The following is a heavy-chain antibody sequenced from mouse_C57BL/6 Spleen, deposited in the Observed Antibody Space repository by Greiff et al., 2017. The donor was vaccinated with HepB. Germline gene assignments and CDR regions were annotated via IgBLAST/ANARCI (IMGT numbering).Heavy chain of an antibody. CDR1: GYTFTSYW. CDR2: IDPSDSYT. D-gene: IGHD2-4*01. CDR3: ARSYDYDGSMDY. J-gene: IGHJ4*01. V-gene: IGHV1-50*01. Sequence: QVQLQQPGAELVKPGASVKLSCKASGYTFTSYWMQWVKQRPGQGLEWIGEIDPSDSYTNYNQKFKGKATLTVDTSSSTAYMQLSSLTSEDSAVYYCARSYDYDGSMDYWGQGTSVTVSS.